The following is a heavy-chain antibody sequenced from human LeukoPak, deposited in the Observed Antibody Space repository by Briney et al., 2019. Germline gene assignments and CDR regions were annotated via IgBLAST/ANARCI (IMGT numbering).Heavy chain of an antibody. D-gene: IGHD3-22*01. J-gene: IGHJ3*02. V-gene: IGHV4-34*01. CDR2: INHSGST. CDR3: ARERRSSGPSDAFDI. Sequence: GSLRLSCAASGFTFSSYSMNWVRQPPGKGLEWIGEINHSGSTSYNPPPKSRVTISVDTSKNQFSLNLSSVTAADTAVYYCARERRSSGPSDAFDIWGQGTMVTVSS. CDR1: GFTFSSYS.